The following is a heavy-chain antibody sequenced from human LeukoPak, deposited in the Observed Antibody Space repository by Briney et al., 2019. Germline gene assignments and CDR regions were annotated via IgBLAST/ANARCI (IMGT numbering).Heavy chain of an antibody. V-gene: IGHV4-34*01. D-gene: IGHD6-13*01. J-gene: IGHJ2*01. CDR2: INHSGST. CDR1: GGSFSGYY. CDR3: ARRARWYSSSYLLWYFDL. Sequence: PSETLSLTCAVYGGSFSGYYWSWIRQPPGKGLEWIGEINHSGSTNYNPSLKSRVTISVDTSKNQFSLKLSSVTAADTAVYYCARRARWYSSSYLLWYFDLWGRGTLVTVSS.